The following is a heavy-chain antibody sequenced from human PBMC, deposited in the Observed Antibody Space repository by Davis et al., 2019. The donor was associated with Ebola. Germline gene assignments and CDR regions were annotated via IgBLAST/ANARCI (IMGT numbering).Heavy chain of an antibody. D-gene: IGHD2-15*01. CDR2: ITGSGGSV. CDR1: GFTFNVFA. Sequence: GGSLRLSCAASGFTFNVFAMNWVRQTPEKGLEWVSSITGSGGSVYYADSVKGRFTISRDNSKNTLYLQMDSLSARDTAVYYCGKELREGDCSGGSCFYYFHGMDVWGQGTTVTVSS. CDR3: GKELREGDCSGGSCFYYFHGMDV. V-gene: IGHV3-23*01. J-gene: IGHJ6*02.